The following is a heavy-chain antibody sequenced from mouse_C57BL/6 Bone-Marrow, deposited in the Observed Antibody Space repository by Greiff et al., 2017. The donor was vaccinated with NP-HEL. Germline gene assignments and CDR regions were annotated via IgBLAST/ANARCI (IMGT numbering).Heavy chain of an antibody. J-gene: IGHJ4*01. Sequence: EVKLQESGPELVKPGASVKIPCKASGYTFTDYNMDWVKQSHGKSLEWIGDINPNNGGTIYNQKFKGKATLTVDKSSSTAYMELRSLTSEDTAVYYCAKGEYYGKYYYAMDYWGQGTSVTVSS. CDR2: INPNNGGT. CDR3: AKGEYYGKYYYAMDY. CDR1: GYTFTDYN. D-gene: IGHD2-1*01. V-gene: IGHV1-18*01.